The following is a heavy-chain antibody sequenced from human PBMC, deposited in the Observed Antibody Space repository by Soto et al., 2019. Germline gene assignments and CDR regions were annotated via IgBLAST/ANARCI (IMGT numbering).Heavy chain of an antibody. V-gene: IGHV3-23*01. D-gene: IGHD1-26*01. Sequence: GSLRPSCAASGFTFSAYAMSWVRQAPGKGLEWVSGISNSGGHTYYADSVKGRFTISRDNSKSTLYLQMNSLRAEDTAVYYCARDLRVGATTPRYFDLWGRGTLVTSPQ. CDR2: ISNSGGHT. CDR1: GFTFSAYA. CDR3: ARDLRVGATTPRYFDL. J-gene: IGHJ2*01.